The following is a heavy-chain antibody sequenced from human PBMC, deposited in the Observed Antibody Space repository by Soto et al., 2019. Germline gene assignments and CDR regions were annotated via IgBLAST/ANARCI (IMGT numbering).Heavy chain of an antibody. CDR1: GYTFTGYA. CDR2: INGGNGDT. CDR3: ARGYCSSTSCQYYFDF. V-gene: IGHV1-3*01. Sequence: ASVKVSCKASGYTFTGYAIHWVRQAPGQRHEWMGWINGGNGDTKYSQKFQGRVTITRDTSASTAYMELTSLGSEDTAVYHCARGYCSSTSCQYYFDFWGQGTLVTVYS. D-gene: IGHD2-2*01. J-gene: IGHJ4*02.